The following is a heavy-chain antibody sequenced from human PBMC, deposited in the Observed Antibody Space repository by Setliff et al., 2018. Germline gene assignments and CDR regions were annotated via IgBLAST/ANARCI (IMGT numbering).Heavy chain of an antibody. D-gene: IGHD2-2*01. CDR1: GGTFSSYA. V-gene: IGHV1-69*05. CDR3: AIVVPALTYYYYGMVTLLDAFDI. Sequence: SVKVSCKASGGTFSSYAISWVRQAPGQGLEWMGGIIPIFGTANYAQKFQGRVTITTDESTSTAYMELSSLRSEDTAVYYCAIVVPALTYYYYGMVTLLDAFDIWGQGTMVTVSS. J-gene: IGHJ3*02. CDR2: IIPIFGTA.